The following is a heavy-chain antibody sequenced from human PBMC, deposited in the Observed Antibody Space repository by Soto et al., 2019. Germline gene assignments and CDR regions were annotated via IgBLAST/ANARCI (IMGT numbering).Heavy chain of an antibody. CDR1: GGTFSSYA. CDR3: ARNQWGSVWQQLAEFDY. Sequence: QGQLVQSGAEVKKPGSSVNVSCKASGGTFSSYAISWVRQAPGQGLEWMGGIIPIFGTANYAPKFQGRVTITADESTSTAYMELSSLRSDDTAVYYCARNQWGSVWQQLAEFDYWGKGTLVTVSS. D-gene: IGHD6-13*01. V-gene: IGHV1-69*01. CDR2: IIPIFGTA. J-gene: IGHJ4*02.